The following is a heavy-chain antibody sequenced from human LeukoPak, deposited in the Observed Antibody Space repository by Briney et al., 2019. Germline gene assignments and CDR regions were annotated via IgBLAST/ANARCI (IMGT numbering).Heavy chain of an antibody. D-gene: IGHD6-6*01. CDR3: ARSPYSSSSSV. Sequence: GGSLRLSCAVSGFTFSGFWMSWSRQAPGKGLEWVASINSDGSEGYYADVVKGRFTISRDNAKNSLYPQINSLRAEDTAVYYCARSPYSSSSSVWGQGTMVTVSS. CDR1: GFTFSGFW. J-gene: IGHJ3*01. V-gene: IGHV3-7*03. CDR2: INSDGSEG.